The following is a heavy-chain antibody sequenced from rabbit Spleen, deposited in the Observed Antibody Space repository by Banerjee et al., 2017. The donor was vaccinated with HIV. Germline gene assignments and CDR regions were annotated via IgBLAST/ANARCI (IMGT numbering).Heavy chain of an antibody. CDR2: IYTGSDNT. CDR3: ARSGNRNWYPDYFKL. J-gene: IGHJ4*01. Sequence: QEQLEESGGGLVKPEGSLTLTCKASGFDLSTYYYMAWVRQAPGKGLEWIGCIYTGSDNTNYASWVNGRFTISKTSSTTVTLQMTSLTAADTATYFCARSGNRNWYPDYFKLWGPGTLVTVS. D-gene: IGHD4-2*01. V-gene: IGHV1S45*01. CDR1: GFDLSTYYY.